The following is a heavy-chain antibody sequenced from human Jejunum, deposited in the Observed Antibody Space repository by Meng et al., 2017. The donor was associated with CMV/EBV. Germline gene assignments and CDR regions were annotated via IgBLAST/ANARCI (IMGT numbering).Heavy chain of an antibody. V-gene: IGHV1-18*01. J-gene: IGHJ4*02. CDR3: ARFYCSSTSCPHVLFDY. Sequence: VQLGRAGAEVKKPGASVKVSCEASGFIFTSYAISWVRQAPGQGLQYMGWISAYNGNTNYAQELQGRVAMTTDTSTSTAYMELRSLRFDDTAVYYCARFYCSSTSCPHVLFDYWGQGTLVTVSS. D-gene: IGHD2-2*01. CDR2: ISAYNGNT. CDR1: GFIFTSYA.